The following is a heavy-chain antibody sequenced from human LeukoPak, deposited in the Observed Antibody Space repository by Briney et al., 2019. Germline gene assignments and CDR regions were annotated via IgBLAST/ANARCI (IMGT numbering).Heavy chain of an antibody. J-gene: IGHJ4*02. CDR1: GYTFTSYG. D-gene: IGHD2-15*01. Sequence: EASVWVSCKTSGYTFTSYGISWVRQAPGQGLEWMGWISEYNTNTNYAQKLQGRVTMTTDTSTNTAYLELRSLTSDDTAVYYCARGSGGSFDYWGQGTLVTVSS. CDR2: ISEYNTNT. V-gene: IGHV1-18*01. CDR3: ARGSGGSFDY.